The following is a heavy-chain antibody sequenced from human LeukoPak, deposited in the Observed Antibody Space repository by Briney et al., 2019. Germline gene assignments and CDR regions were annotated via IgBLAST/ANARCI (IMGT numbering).Heavy chain of an antibody. J-gene: IGHJ4*02. Sequence: PGESLKISCKGSGYTFTNYWIGWVRQMPGKGLEWMGIIYPGTSETRYSPSFQGQVTISADKSISTAYLQWSSLKASDTAMYYCAKAEALASAFDYWGQGTLVTVSS. D-gene: IGHD6-13*01. V-gene: IGHV5-51*01. CDR2: IYPGTSET. CDR3: AKAEALASAFDY. CDR1: GYTFTNYW.